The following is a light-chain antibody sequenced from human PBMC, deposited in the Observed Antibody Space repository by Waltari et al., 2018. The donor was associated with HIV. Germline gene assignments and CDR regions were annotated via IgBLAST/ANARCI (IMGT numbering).Light chain of an antibody. CDR2: WAS. CDR3: QQYYSTPRT. CDR1: QSVLYSSNNKNY. Sequence: DIVMTQSPDSLVVSLGERATINCKSSQSVLYSSNNKNYLAWYQQKPGQPPKLLIYWASTRESGVPDRFSGSWSGTDFTLTISSLQAEDVAVYYCQQYYSTPRTFGQGTKLEIK. V-gene: IGKV4-1*01. J-gene: IGKJ2*01.